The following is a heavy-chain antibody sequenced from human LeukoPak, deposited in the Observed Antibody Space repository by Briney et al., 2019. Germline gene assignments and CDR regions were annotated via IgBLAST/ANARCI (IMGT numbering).Heavy chain of an antibody. CDR1: GGSISGYY. Sequence: SETLSLTCTVSGGSISGYYWSWIRQPPGKGLEWIGFIFYTGSTNYNASLKSRVTISVDPSKNQFSLRLSSVAAADTAVYSCARGGGYNTFDYWGQGTLVTVSS. D-gene: IGHD5-24*01. CDR2: IFYTGST. CDR3: ARGGGYNTFDY. V-gene: IGHV4-59*01. J-gene: IGHJ4*02.